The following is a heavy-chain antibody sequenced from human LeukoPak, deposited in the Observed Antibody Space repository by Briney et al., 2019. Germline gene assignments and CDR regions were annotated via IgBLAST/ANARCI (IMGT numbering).Heavy chain of an antibody. Sequence: SETLSLTCTVSGGSITSSSSYWGWIRQPPGKGLEWIGSIYYSGSTYSNPSLKSRVTISVDTSKNQFSLKLSSVTAADTAVYYCARTPRITMVRGPPGYFDYWGQGTLVTVSS. D-gene: IGHD3-10*01. CDR2: IYYSGST. J-gene: IGHJ4*02. CDR1: GGSITSSSSY. CDR3: ARTPRITMVRGPPGYFDY. V-gene: IGHV4-39*01.